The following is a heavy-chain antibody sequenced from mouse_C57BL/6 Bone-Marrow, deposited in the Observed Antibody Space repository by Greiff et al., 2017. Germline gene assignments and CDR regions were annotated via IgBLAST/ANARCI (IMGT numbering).Heavy chain of an antibody. V-gene: IGHV1-4*01. CDR1: GHTFTSYT. CDR3: ARWVCYYGSFDY. Sequence: VMLVESGAELARPGALVKMFCKASGHTFTSYTKHRVKQRPGQGLEWNGYINPSSGYTKYNQKFKDKATLTADKTSSTAYMQLSSLTSEDSAVYYCARWVCYYGSFDYWGQGTTLTVSS. CDR2: INPSSGYT. J-gene: IGHJ2*01. D-gene: IGHD1-1*01.